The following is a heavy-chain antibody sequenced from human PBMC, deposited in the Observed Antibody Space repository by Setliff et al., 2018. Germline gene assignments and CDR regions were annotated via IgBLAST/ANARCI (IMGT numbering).Heavy chain of an antibody. J-gene: IGHJ4*02. CDR1: GFTFSSYG. Sequence: PGGSLRLSCAASGFTFSSYGMHWVRQAPGKGLEWVAVISYDGSNKYYADSVKGRFTISRDNSKNTLYLQMNSLRAEDTAVYYCARAHSSTLSVHDYWGQGTLVTVSS. V-gene: IGHV3-30*03. D-gene: IGHD2-2*01. CDR2: ISYDGSNK. CDR3: ARAHSSTLSVHDY.